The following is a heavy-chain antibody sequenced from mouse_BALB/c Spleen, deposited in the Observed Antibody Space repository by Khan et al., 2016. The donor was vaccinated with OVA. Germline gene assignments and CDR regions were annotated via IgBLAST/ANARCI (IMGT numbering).Heavy chain of an antibody. Sequence: MQLKQSGAELVKPGASVKLSCTASGFYIKDTYMHWVKQRPEQGLEWIGRIDPANGNTKYDPKFQGKATITADTSSNTAYLQLSSLTSEDTAVYYCARHGNYYYAMDYWGQGTSVTVSS. CDR3: ARHGNYYYAMDY. D-gene: IGHD2-1*01. J-gene: IGHJ4*01. CDR1: GFYIKDTY. CDR2: IDPANGNT. V-gene: IGHV14-3*02.